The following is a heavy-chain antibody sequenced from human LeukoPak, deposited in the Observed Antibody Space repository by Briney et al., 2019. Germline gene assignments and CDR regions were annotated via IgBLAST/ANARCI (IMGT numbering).Heavy chain of an antibody. J-gene: IGHJ3*02. Sequence: GRSLRLSCAASGFTFDDYAMHWVRQAPGKGLEWVSGISWNSGSIGYADSVKGRFTVSRDNAWNSLYLQMDSLRAEDTAVYYCAKRRYYYDSREAFDIWGQGKMVTVSS. V-gene: IGHV3-9*01. CDR3: AKRRYYYDSREAFDI. CDR1: GFTFDDYA. CDR2: ISWNSGSI. D-gene: IGHD3-22*01.